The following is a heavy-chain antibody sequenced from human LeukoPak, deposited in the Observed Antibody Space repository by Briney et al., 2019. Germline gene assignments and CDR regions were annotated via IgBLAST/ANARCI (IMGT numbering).Heavy chain of an antibody. J-gene: IGHJ4*02. CDR3: AKEENYYGSGSYYNAHDY. CDR1: GFTFSSYA. Sequence: PGGSLRLSCAASGFTFSSYAMSWVRRAPGKGLEWVSAISGRGGSTYYADSVKGRFTISRDNSKNTLYLQMNSLRAEDTAVYYCAKEENYYGSGSYYNAHDYWGQGTLVTVSS. D-gene: IGHD3-10*01. CDR2: ISGRGGST. V-gene: IGHV3-23*01.